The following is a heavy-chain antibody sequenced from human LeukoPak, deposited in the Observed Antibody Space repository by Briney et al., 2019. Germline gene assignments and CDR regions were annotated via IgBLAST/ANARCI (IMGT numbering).Heavy chain of an antibody. Sequence: GGSLRLSCAASGFTFSSYGMHWVRQAPGKGLEWVAVVSYDGSNKYYADSVKGRFNISRDNSKNTLYLQMNSLRAEDTAVYYCAKDINIVVVVAATFPDYWGQGTLVTVSS. J-gene: IGHJ4*02. CDR2: VSYDGSNK. CDR3: AKDINIVVVVAATFPDY. CDR1: GFTFSSYG. V-gene: IGHV3-30*18. D-gene: IGHD2-15*01.